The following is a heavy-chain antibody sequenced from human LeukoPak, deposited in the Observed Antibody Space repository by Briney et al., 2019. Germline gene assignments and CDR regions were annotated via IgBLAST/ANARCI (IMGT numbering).Heavy chain of an antibody. J-gene: IGHJ5*02. Sequence: PGASVKVSCKASGYTFTGYYMHWVRQAPGQGLEWMGWINPNSGGTNYAQKFQGRVTMTRETSISTAYMELSRLRSDDTAVYYCARSPQGHCSSTSCPLTTWGQGTLVTVSS. CDR2: INPNSGGT. V-gene: IGHV1-2*02. CDR3: ARSPQGHCSSTSCPLTT. CDR1: GYTFTGYY. D-gene: IGHD2-2*01.